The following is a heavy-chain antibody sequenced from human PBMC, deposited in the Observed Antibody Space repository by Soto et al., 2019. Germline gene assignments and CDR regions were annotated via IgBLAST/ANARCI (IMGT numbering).Heavy chain of an antibody. J-gene: IGHJ3*01. Sequence: GGSLRLSCAASGFTFSSYGMHWIRQAPGKGLEWVAVISYDGSNKYYADSVKGRFTISRDNSKNTLYLQMNSLRAEDTAVYYCARVCRSPRCYGGPDALDVWGQGTMVTVS. CDR2: ISYDGSNK. V-gene: IGHV3-30*03. CDR3: ARVCRSPRCYGGPDALDV. D-gene: IGHD2-2*01. CDR1: GFTFSSYG.